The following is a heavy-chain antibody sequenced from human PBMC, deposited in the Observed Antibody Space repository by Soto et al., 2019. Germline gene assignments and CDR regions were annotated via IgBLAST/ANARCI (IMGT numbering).Heavy chain of an antibody. Sequence: GGSLRLSCAASGFTFSSYGMHWVRQAPGKGLEWVAVISYDGSNKYYADSVKGRFTISRDNSKNTLYLQMNSLRAEDTAVYYCARYSSGWRNYFDYWGQGTLVTVSS. V-gene: IGHV3-30*03. J-gene: IGHJ4*02. CDR3: ARYSSGWRNYFDY. D-gene: IGHD6-19*01. CDR2: ISYDGSNK. CDR1: GFTFSSYG.